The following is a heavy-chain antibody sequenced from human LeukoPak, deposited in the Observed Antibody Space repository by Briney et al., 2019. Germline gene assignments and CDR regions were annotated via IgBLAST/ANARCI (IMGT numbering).Heavy chain of an antibody. CDR1: GYSFTSYW. Sequence: GESLKISCKGSGYSFTSYWISWVRQMPGKGLEWMGRIDPSDSYTNYGPSFQGHVTISADKSISTAYLQWSSLKASDTAMYYCARHTVQYCSSTSCYNYWGQGTLVTVSS. CDR3: ARHTVQYCSSTSCYNY. CDR2: IDPSDSYT. V-gene: IGHV5-10-1*01. D-gene: IGHD2-2*02. J-gene: IGHJ4*02.